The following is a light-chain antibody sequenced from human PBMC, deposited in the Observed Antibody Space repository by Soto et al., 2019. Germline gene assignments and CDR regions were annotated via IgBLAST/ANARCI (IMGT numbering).Light chain of an antibody. CDR1: QSVSSNH. J-gene: IGKJ1*01. CDR3: QQYSSSRT. CDR2: GGS. Sequence: DIVLTQSPGTLSLSPGERATLSCRASQSVSSNHLAWYQPKPGQAPRLLLNGGSSRATGIPVRFSGSGSETDFTLTITRLEPEDYAVYYCQQYSSSRTFGQGTNVEIK. V-gene: IGKV3-20*01.